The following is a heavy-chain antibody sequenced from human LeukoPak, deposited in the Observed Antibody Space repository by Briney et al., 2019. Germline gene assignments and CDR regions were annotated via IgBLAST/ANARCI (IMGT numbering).Heavy chain of an antibody. CDR3: ARGRRSSYYDFWSGYPNWFDP. V-gene: IGHV4-38-2*02. Sequence: PSETLSLTCTVSGYSISSGYYWGWIRQPPGKGLEWIGSIYHSGSTYYNPSLKSRVTISVDTSKNQFSLKLSSVTAADTAVYYCARGRRSSYYDFWSGYPNWFDPWGQGTLVTVSS. CDR2: IYHSGST. J-gene: IGHJ5*02. CDR1: GYSISSGYY. D-gene: IGHD3-3*01.